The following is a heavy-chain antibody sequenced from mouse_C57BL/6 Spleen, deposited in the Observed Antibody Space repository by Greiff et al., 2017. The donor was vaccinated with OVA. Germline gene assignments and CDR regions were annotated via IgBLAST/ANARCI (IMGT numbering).Heavy chain of an antibody. Sequence: VKLVESGPGLVAPSPSLSITCTVSGFSLTSYGVHWVRQPPGKGLEWLVVIWSDGSTTYNSALKSRLSISKDNSKSQVFLKMNSLQTDDTAMYYCARHSGDGYFYAMGYWGQGTSVTVSS. CDR1: GFSLTSYG. J-gene: IGHJ4*01. CDR3: ARHSGDGYFYAMGY. V-gene: IGHV2-6-1*01. D-gene: IGHD2-3*01. CDR2: IWSDGST.